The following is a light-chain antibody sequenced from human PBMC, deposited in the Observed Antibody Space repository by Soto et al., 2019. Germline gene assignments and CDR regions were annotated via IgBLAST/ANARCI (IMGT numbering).Light chain of an antibody. V-gene: IGKV3-20*01. Sequence: EIVLTQSPGTLSLSPGERATLSCRASQSVSSSYLAWYQQKPGQAPRLLIYGASSRATGIPDRFSGSGSGTDFTLTISRLEPDDFEVYYCQQYESSHKEFGQGTKVDI. J-gene: IGKJ1*01. CDR1: QSVSSSY. CDR2: GAS. CDR3: QQYESSHKE.